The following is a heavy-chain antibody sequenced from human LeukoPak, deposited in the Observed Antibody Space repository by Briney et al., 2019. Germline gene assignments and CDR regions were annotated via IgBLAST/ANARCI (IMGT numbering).Heavy chain of an antibody. CDR2: IIPVFGTA. CDR3: ASGGVGAFDI. V-gene: IGHV1-69*06. D-gene: IGHD3-16*01. Sequence: ASVKVSCKASGGTFNSYAISWVRQAPGQGLEWMGGIIPVFGTAIYAQKFQGRVTITADKSTNTAYMELSSLRSEDTAVYYCASGGVGAFDIWGQGTMVTVSS. CDR1: GGTFNSYA. J-gene: IGHJ3*02.